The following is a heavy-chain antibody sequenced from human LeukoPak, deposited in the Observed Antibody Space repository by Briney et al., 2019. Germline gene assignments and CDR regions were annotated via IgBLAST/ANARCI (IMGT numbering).Heavy chain of an antibody. CDR3: AREVDTMIVGFDI. Sequence: KPSETLSLTSTVSGGSISSYYWSWIRQPAGKGLEWIGRIYTSGSTNYNPSLKSRVTMSVDTSKNQFPLKLSSVTAADTAVYYCAREVDTMIVGFDIWGQGTMVTVSS. CDR1: GGSISSYY. V-gene: IGHV4-4*07. J-gene: IGHJ3*02. CDR2: IYTSGST. D-gene: IGHD3-22*01.